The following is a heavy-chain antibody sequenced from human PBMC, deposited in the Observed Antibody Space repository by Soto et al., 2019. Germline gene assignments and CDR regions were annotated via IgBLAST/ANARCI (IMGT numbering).Heavy chain of an antibody. V-gene: IGHV5-51*01. D-gene: IGHD3-3*02. Sequence: GESLKISCKGVGYKFGSSWIGWVRQMPGKGLEWMGIIKPGTSDIRYSPSCRGHVTISADEAVSTAYLQWSSLKASDTAMYYCARQLSHICDSWGQGTLVTVSS. CDR1: GYKFGSSW. CDR2: IKPGTSDI. J-gene: IGHJ4*02. CDR3: ARQLSHICDS.